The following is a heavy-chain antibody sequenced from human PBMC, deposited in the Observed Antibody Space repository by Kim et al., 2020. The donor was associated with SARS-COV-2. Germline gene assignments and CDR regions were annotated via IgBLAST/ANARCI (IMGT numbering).Heavy chain of an antibody. Sequence: ASVKVSCKVSGYTLTELSMHWVRQAPGKGLEWMGGFDPEDGETIYAQKFQGRVTMTEDTSTDTAYMELSSLRSEDTAVYYCATGVYDSSGYLPGHYYYGMDVWGQGTTVTVSS. CDR1: GYTLTELS. CDR3: ATGVYDSSGYLPGHYYYGMDV. CDR2: FDPEDGET. J-gene: IGHJ6*02. D-gene: IGHD3-22*01. V-gene: IGHV1-24*01.